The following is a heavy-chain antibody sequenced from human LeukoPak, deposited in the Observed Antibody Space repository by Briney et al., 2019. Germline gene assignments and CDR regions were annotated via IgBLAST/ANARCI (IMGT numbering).Heavy chain of an antibody. J-gene: IGHJ5*02. CDR1: GASISNYC. CDR3: ARGVWSDP. Sequence: SETLSLTCTVSGASISNYCWSWIRQPPGKGLEWIGYICYSGSTNYNSSLKSRVTMSVDTSKNLFSLKLSSVTAADTAVYYCARGVWSDPWGQGTLVTVSS. CDR2: ICYSGST. V-gene: IGHV4-59*12.